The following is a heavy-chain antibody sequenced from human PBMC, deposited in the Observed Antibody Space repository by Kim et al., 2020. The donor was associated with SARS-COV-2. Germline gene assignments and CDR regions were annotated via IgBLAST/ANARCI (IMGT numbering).Heavy chain of an antibody. CDR3: AKDSTTTVNYYFDY. D-gene: IGHD4-17*01. CDR2: ISWNSGSI. J-gene: IGHJ4*02. V-gene: IGHV3-9*02. CDR1: GFTSDDYA. Sequence: GGSLRLSCAASGFTSDDYAMHWVRQAPGKGLEWVSGISWNSGSIGYADSVKGRFTISRDNAKNSLYLQMNSLRAEDTALYYCAKDSTTTVNYYFDYWGQGTLVTVSS.